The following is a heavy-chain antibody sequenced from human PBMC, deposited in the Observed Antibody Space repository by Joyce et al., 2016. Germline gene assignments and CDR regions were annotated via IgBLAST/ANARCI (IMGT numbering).Heavy chain of an antibody. CDR3: ARGSALAAGILDY. Sequence: EVQLLESGGGLVQPGGSLRLSCAASEFPFYYFAMSWVRQAPGKGLKWGSTISGRGTGGTTYYEDSVKGRFTISRDDSKNTLYLDMNGLRADDTAVYYCARGSALAAGILDYWGQGTLVAVSS. V-gene: IGHV3-23*01. D-gene: IGHD6-13*01. CDR2: ISGRGTGGTT. J-gene: IGHJ4*02. CDR1: EFPFYYFA.